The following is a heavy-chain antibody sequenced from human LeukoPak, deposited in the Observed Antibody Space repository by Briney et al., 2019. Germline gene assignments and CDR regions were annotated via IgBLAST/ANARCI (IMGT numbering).Heavy chain of an antibody. V-gene: IGHV3-48*03. CDR2: ISSSGSSI. Sequence: GGSLRLSCAASGFTFSSYEMNWVRQAPGKGLEWVSYISSSGSSIYYADSVKGRFTISRDNAENSLYLQMNSLRAEDTAVYYCAGGQWLVLGDAFDIWGQGTMVTVSS. CDR1: GFTFSSYE. CDR3: AGGQWLVLGDAFDI. D-gene: IGHD6-19*01. J-gene: IGHJ3*02.